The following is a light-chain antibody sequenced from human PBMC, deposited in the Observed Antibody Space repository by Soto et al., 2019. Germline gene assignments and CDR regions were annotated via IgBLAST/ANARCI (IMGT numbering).Light chain of an antibody. Sequence: EIVMTRSRATLSVFQGERATLSCRASQSVSSNLAWYQQKPGQAPRLLIYGASTRATGIPARFSGSGSGTEFTLTISSLQSEDFAVYYCQQYGSSGTFGQGTKVDIK. J-gene: IGKJ1*01. CDR2: GAS. V-gene: IGKV3-15*01. CDR3: QQYGSSGT. CDR1: QSVSSN.